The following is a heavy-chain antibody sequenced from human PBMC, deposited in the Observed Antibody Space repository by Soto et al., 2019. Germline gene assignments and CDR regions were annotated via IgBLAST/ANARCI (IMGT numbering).Heavy chain of an antibody. Sequence: EVQLVESGGGLVQPGGSLRLSCAASGFTVSSTFMSWVRQAPGKGLEWVSVIYSSGRTYSADSVKDRFTISRDNSKNTLYLQMNSLRSEDTAVYYCTSDHGANAVDYWGQGTLVTVSS. CDR1: GFTVSSTF. D-gene: IGHD4-17*01. V-gene: IGHV3-66*01. J-gene: IGHJ4*02. CDR2: IYSSGRT. CDR3: TSDHGANAVDY.